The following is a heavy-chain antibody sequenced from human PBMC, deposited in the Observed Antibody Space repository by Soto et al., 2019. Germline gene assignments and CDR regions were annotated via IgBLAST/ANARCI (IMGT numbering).Heavy chain of an antibody. CDR3: ARMTFDDYFDY. CDR1: GGSISSGNYY. CDR2: FYYTGST. D-gene: IGHD2-21*02. J-gene: IGHJ4*02. Sequence: PSETLSLTCTVSGGSISSGNYYWSWIRQPPGKGLEWIGYFYYTGSTNYNPSLKSRVTISVDTSKNQFSLKLSSVTAADTAVYYCARMTFDDYFDYWGQGALVTVSS. V-gene: IGHV4-61*01.